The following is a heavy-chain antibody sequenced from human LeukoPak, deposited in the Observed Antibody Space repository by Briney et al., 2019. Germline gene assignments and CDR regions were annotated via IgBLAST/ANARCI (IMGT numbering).Heavy chain of an antibody. CDR2: IIPILGIA. CDR3: ARWGIGDLRNTFDI. Sequence: ASVKVSCKASGGTFSSYAISWVRQAPGQGLEWMGRIIPILGIANYAQKFQGRVTITADKSMSTAYMELSSLRSEDTAVYYCARWGIGDLRNTFDIWGHGTMVTVSS. J-gene: IGHJ3*02. CDR1: GGTFSSYA. D-gene: IGHD3-10*01. V-gene: IGHV1-69*04.